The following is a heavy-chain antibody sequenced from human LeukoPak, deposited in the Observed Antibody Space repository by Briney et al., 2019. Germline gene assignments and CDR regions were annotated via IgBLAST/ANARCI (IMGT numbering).Heavy chain of an antibody. CDR2: IYPGDSDT. D-gene: IGHD2-2*01. J-gene: IGHJ5*02. CDR1: GYSFTSYW. CDR3: ARPGLPLGYCSSTSCSDNWFDP. V-gene: IGHV5-51*01. Sequence: GESLKISCKGSGYSFTSYWIGWVRQMPGKGLEWMGIIYPGDSDTRYSPSFQGQVTISADKSISTAYLQWSSLKASDTAMYYCARPGLPLGYCSSTSCSDNWFDPWGQGTLVTVSS.